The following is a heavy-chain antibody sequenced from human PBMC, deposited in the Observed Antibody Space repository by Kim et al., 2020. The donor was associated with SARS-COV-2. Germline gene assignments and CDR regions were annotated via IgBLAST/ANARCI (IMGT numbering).Heavy chain of an antibody. CDR1: GGSISSSNW. D-gene: IGHD3-3*01. Sequence: SETLSLTCAVSGGSISSSNWWSWVRQPPGKGLEWIGEIYHSGSTNYNPSLKSRVTISVDKSKNQLSLKLSSVTAADTAVYYCAGGYYDFWSGYYTGQYYYYGMDVWGQGTTVTVSS. CDR3: AGGYYDFWSGYYTGQYYYYGMDV. CDR2: IYHSGST. J-gene: IGHJ6*02. V-gene: IGHV4-4*02.